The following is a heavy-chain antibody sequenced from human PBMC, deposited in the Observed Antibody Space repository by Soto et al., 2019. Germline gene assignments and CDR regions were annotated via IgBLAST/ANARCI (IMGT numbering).Heavy chain of an antibody. CDR1: GGTFNSYG. Sequence: QAHLAQSGAEVKKPGSSVTVSCKASGGTFNSYGISWVRQAPGQGLDWMGVIIPLYGTVNYAQKFQGRVSITADKSTSTAYMDINSLRSDDTAVYSCARVRVIRGVIPSHFGLWGQGTQVTVSS. J-gene: IGHJ4*02. CDR3: ARVRVIRGVIPSHFGL. V-gene: IGHV1-69*06. D-gene: IGHD3-10*01. CDR2: IIPLYGTV.